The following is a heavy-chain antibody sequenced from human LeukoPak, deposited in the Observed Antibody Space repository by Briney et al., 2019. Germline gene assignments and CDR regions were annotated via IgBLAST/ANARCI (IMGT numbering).Heavy chain of an antibody. CDR1: GGSISGYY. V-gene: IGHV4-59*12. D-gene: IGHD1-26*01. CDR2: IYYSGST. J-gene: IGHJ4*02. CDR3: ARSWLGATDYYFDY. Sequence: SETLSLTCTVSGGSISGYYWSWIRQPPGKGLEWIGTIYYSGSTYYNPSLKSRVTISVDTSKNQFSLKLRSVTAADTAVYYCARSWLGATDYYFDYWGQGTLVTVSS.